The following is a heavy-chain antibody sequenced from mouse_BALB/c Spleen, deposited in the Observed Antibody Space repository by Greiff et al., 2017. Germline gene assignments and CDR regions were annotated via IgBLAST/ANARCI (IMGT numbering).Heavy chain of an antibody. V-gene: IGHV1-69*01. Sequence: VKLQQPGAELVMPGASVKMSCKASGYTFTDYWMHWVKQRPGQGLEWIGAIDTSDSYTSYNQKFKGKATLTVDESSSTAYMQLSSLTSEDSAVYYCARWGLLRDYAMDYWGQGTSVTVSS. CDR3: ARWGLLRDYAMDY. CDR1: GYTFTDYW. CDR2: IDTSDSYT. D-gene: IGHD2-3*01. J-gene: IGHJ4*01.